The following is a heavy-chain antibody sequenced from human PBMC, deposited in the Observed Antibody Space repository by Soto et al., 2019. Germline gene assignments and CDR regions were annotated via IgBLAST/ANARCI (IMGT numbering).Heavy chain of an antibody. V-gene: IGHV3-23*01. D-gene: IGHD3-16*01. CDR2: ISGSGGRS. J-gene: IGHJ4*02. Sequence: EVQLLDSGGGLVQPGGSLSLSCAASGFTFSNYAMTWVRQGPGKGLEWVSGISGSGGRSYYADSVKGRFTISRDNSKSTLYLQMNSLRAEDTAVYYCAKAYFVWSSEQPYYFDYWGQGPLVTVSS. CDR3: AKAYFVWSSEQPYYFDY. CDR1: GFTFSNYA.